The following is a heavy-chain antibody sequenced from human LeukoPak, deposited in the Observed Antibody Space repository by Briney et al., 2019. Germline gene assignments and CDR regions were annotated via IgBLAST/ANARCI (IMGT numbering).Heavy chain of an antibody. CDR1: GYTFTSYG. D-gene: IGHD3-10*01. CDR2: ISAYNGNT. V-gene: IGHV1-18*01. Sequence: ASVKVSCKASGYTFTSYGISWVRQAPGQGLEWMGWISAYNGNTNYAQKLQGRVTMTTDTSTSTAYMELSSLRSEDTAVYYCARGKWTMVRGVIITPFGYWGQGTLVTVSS. J-gene: IGHJ4*02. CDR3: ARGKWTMVRGVIITPFGY.